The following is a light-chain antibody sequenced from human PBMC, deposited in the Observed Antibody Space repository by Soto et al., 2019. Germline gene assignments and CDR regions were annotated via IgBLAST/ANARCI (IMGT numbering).Light chain of an antibody. J-gene: IGLJ1*01. CDR2: EVT. CDR1: TNDVGGYNY. CDR3: NSYTSSTSLPYV. V-gene: IGLV2-14*01. Sequence: QSALTQPASVSGSPGQSITISCTGTTNDVGGYNYVSWYQQHPGKAPKLLIFEVTSRPSGVSHRFSGSKSGNTASLTISAPQAEDEEDYFCNSYTSSTSLPYVFGTGTKLTVL.